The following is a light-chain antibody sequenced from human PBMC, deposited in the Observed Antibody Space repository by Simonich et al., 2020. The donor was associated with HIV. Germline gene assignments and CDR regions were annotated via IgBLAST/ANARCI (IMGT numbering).Light chain of an antibody. Sequence: QSALTQPASVSGSPGQSITISCTGTSSDVGGYNYVSWYQQHPGKAPKLMIYDVSKRPSGVSNRFSASKSGNTASLTISGLQAKDEADYYCSSYTSSRTWVFGGGTKLTVL. J-gene: IGLJ3*02. CDR2: DVS. CDR3: SSYTSSRTWV. V-gene: IGLV2-14*01. CDR1: SSDVGGYNY.